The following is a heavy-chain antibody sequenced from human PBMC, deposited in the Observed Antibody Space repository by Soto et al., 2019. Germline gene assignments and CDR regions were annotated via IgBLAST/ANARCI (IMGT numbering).Heavy chain of an antibody. V-gene: IGHV2-5*02. CDR3: ALIQTFGGIVVFDS. Sequence: QITLKESGPPLVKPTQTLTLTCTFSGFSLSTSGVGVGWIRQPPGKALEWLALIYWDDDKRYSPSLKSRLPITHDTSNNLVVLTMTDMDPVDTATYYCALIQTFGGIVVFDSWSQGTLVTVSS. CDR1: GFSLSTSGVG. J-gene: IGHJ4*02. D-gene: IGHD3-16*02. CDR2: IYWDDDK.